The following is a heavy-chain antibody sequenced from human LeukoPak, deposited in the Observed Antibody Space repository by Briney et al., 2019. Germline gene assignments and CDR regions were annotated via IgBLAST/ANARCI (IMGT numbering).Heavy chain of an antibody. CDR1: GGSLSSYY. V-gene: IGHV4-34*01. CDR3: ARGRGQWLVGLNWFDP. CDR2: INHSGST. D-gene: IGHD6-19*01. Sequence: SETLSLTCTVSGGSLSSYYWSWIRQPPGKGLEWIGEINHSGSTNYNPSLKSRVTISVDTSKNQFSLKLSSVTAADTAVYYCARGRGQWLVGLNWFDPWGQGTLVTVSS. J-gene: IGHJ5*02.